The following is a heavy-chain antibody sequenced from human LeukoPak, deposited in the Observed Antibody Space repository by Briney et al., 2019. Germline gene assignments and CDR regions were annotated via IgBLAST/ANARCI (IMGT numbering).Heavy chain of an antibody. CDR3: AKSSSSSDYYYYYMDV. CDR1: GFTFDDYA. D-gene: IGHD6-6*01. Sequence: SGGSLRLSCAASGFTFDDYAMHWVRQAPGKGLEWVSGIRWNSGSIGYADCVKGRFTISRDNAKNSLYLQMNSLRAEDTALYYCAKSSSSSDYYYYYMDVWGKGTTVTVS. J-gene: IGHJ6*03. V-gene: IGHV3-9*01. CDR2: IRWNSGSI.